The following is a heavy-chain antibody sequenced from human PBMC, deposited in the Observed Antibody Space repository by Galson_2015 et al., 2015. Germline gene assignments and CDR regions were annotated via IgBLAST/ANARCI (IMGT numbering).Heavy chain of an antibody. Sequence: SLRLSCAAPGFTFSSYGMHWVRQAPGKGLEWVAVIWYDGSNKYYADSVKGRFTISRDNSKNTLYLQMNSLRAEDTAVYYCARHLRYFDWLSRDAFEIWGQGTMVTVSS. V-gene: IGHV3-33*01. CDR1: GFTFSSYG. J-gene: IGHJ3*02. CDR3: ARHLRYFDWLSRDAFEI. CDR2: IWYDGSNK. D-gene: IGHD3-9*01.